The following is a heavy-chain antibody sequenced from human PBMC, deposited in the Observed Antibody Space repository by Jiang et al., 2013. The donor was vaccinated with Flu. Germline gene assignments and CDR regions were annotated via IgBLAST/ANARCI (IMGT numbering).Heavy chain of an antibody. Sequence: TCTVSGGSISSYYWSSDPAAPRKGLEWIAYIVLQWEHQLQPSLKSRVTISLDMSKNQFSLKLSSVTAADTAVYYCARSYSSSWPDAFDIWAKDNGHRLF. CDR3: ARSYSSSWPDAFDI. D-gene: IGHD6-13*01. J-gene: IGHJ3*02. V-gene: IGHV4-59*08. CDR2: IVLQWEH. CDR1: GGSISSYY.